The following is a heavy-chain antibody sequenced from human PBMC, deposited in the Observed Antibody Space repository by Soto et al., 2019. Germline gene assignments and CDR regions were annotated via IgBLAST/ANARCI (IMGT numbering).Heavy chain of an antibody. CDR1: GGSISGYY. J-gene: IGHJ6*02. V-gene: IGHV4-59*01. D-gene: IGHD1-1*01. Sequence: SETLSLTCTVSGGSISGYYWSWIRQPPGKGLEWIGYIFYRGNTLYNPSLQSRVTISVDTSKNQFFLGLTSVTAADTAVYYCTRHAIIPKLQYGMDVWGQGPSVTVSS. CDR3: TRHAIIPKLQYGMDV. CDR2: IFYRGNT.